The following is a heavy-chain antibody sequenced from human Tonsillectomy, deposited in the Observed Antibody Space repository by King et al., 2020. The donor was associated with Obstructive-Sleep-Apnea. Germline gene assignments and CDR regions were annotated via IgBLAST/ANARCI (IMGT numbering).Heavy chain of an antibody. D-gene: IGHD6-19*01. Sequence: QLQESGPGLVKPSETLSLTCTVSGGSISSYYWSWIRQPPGKGLEWIGYIYYSGRTNYNPSLKSRVTISVDTSKNQFSLKLSSVPAADTAVYYCARDRGSGWYYFDYWGQGTLVTVSS. CDR2: IYYSGRT. CDR3: ARDRGSGWYYFDY. J-gene: IGHJ4*02. V-gene: IGHV4-59*01. CDR1: GGSISSYY.